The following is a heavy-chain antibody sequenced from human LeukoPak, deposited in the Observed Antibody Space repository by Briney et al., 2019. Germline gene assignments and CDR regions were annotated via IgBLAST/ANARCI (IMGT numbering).Heavy chain of an antibody. CDR1: GYTFTSYG. J-gene: IGHJ3*02. Sequence: ASVKVSCKASGYTFTSYGISWVRQAPGQGLEWMGWISAYNGSTNYAQKLQGRVTMTTDTSTSTAYMELRSLRSDDTAVYYCARAAGVVVPAAIRRNGIDIWGQGTMVTVSS. CDR2: ISAYNGST. V-gene: IGHV1-18*01. CDR3: ARAAGVVVPAAIRRNGIDI. D-gene: IGHD2-2*01.